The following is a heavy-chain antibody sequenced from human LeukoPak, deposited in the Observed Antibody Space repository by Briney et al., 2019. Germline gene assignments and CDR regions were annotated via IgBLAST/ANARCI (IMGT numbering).Heavy chain of an antibody. CDR2: IYYSGST. CDR1: GGSISSSSYY. D-gene: IGHD6-13*01. V-gene: IGHV4-39*01. CDR3: ASILAAAEDY. Sequence: SETLSLTCTVSGGSISSSSYYWGWIRQPPGKGLEWIGSIYYSGSTYYNPSLKSRVTISVDTSKNQFSLKLSSVTAADTAVYYCASILAAAEDYWGQGTLVTVSS. J-gene: IGHJ4*02.